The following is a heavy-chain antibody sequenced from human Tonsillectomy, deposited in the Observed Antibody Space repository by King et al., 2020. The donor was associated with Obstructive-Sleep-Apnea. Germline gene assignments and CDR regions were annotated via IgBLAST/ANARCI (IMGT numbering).Heavy chain of an antibody. V-gene: IGHV1-8*01. CDR3: ARMSGYCSSSSCLHWYFDL. J-gene: IGHJ2*01. Sequence: VQLVESGAEVKKPGASVKGSCKASGYTFSRYDINWGGQAPGQGLEWMGWMKPNTGAPAYAQKVLGRVTMTRDSYINTAYMGLSNLRSDDTATYYCARMSGYCSSSSCLHWYFDLWGRGTLVTVSS. CDR1: GYTFSRYD. CDR2: MKPNTGAP. D-gene: IGHD2-2*03.